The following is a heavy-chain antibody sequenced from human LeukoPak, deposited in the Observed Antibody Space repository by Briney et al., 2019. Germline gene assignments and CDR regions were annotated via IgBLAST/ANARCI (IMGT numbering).Heavy chain of an antibody. CDR1: GYSISSGYY. V-gene: IGHV4-38-2*02. CDR3: ARYGSRRSGFDY. J-gene: IGHJ4*02. CDR2: IYHSGNT. D-gene: IGHD3-10*01. Sequence: SETLSLTCTVSGYSISSGYYWGWIRQPPGKGLEWIANIYHSGNTYYNPSLKRRVTISVDTSKNQFSLKLSSVTAADTAVYYCARYGSRRSGFDYWGQGTLVTVSS.